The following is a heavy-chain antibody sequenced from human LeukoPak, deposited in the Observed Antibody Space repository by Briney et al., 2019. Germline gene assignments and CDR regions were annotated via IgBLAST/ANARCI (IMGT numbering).Heavy chain of an antibody. CDR2: ISYDGSNK. D-gene: IGHD6-19*01. Sequence: GGSLRLSCAASEFTFRTYPMHWVRQAPGKGLEWVAVISYDGSNKYYADSVKGRFTISRDNSKNTLYLQMISLRAEDTAVYYCARRGYSSGWHGTTQYYFDYWGQGTLVTVSS. J-gene: IGHJ4*02. CDR1: EFTFRTYP. V-gene: IGHV3-30-3*01. CDR3: ARRGYSSGWHGTTQYYFDY.